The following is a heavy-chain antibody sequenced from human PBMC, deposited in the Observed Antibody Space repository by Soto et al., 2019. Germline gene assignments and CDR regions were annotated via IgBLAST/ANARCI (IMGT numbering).Heavy chain of an antibody. CDR3: ARGTIAAAGTDY. CDR2: IKDDGSIT. V-gene: IGHV3-74*01. CDR1: GFTFNRHW. Sequence: GGSLRLSCAASGFTFNRHWMHWVRQAPGKGLEWVSEIKDDGSITNYADSVKGRFIISRDTAKNTLYLQMNSLRAEDTAVYYCARGTIAAAGTDYWGQGTLVTVS. J-gene: IGHJ4*02. D-gene: IGHD6-13*01.